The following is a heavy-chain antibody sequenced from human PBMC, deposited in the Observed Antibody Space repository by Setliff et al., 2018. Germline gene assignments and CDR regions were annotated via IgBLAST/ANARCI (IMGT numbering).Heavy chain of an antibody. CDR1: GFAFNTYW. Sequence: GESLKISCAASGFAFNTYWMHWVRQVPGKGLVWVARINGDGSVANYADAVKGRFTISRDNAKNTLSLQMNTLKAEDTAVYYCTRDIVVFTDIDYYYSGMGVWGQGTAVTVSS. V-gene: IGHV3-74*01. D-gene: IGHD2-21*01. CDR2: INGDGSVA. CDR3: TRDIVVFTDIDYYYSGMGV. J-gene: IGHJ6*02.